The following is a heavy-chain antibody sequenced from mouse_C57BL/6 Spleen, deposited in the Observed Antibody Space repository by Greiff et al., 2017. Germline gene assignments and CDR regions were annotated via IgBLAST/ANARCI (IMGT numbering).Heavy chain of an antibody. CDR3: ARRVDY. V-gene: IGHV1-69*01. J-gene: IGHJ2*01. Sequence: VKLQQPGAELVMPGASVKLSCKASGYTFTSYWMHWVKQRPGQGLEWIGEIDPSDSYTNYNQKFKGKSTLTVDKSTSTAYMQLSSLTSEDSAVYYCARRVDYWGQGTTLTVSS. CDR2: IDPSDSYT. CDR1: GYTFTSYW.